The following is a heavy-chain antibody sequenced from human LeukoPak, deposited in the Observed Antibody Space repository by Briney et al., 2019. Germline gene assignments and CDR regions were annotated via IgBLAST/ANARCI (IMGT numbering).Heavy chain of an antibody. Sequence: GGSLRLSCAASGFTFSSYGMSWVRQAPGKGLEWVSAISGSGGSTYYADSVKGRFTISRDNSKNTLSLQMNSLRAEDTAVYYCAKSGGSGYSEYYYDYWGQGTLVTVSS. CDR1: GFTFSSYG. D-gene: IGHD3-22*01. CDR2: ISGSGGST. V-gene: IGHV3-23*01. J-gene: IGHJ4*02. CDR3: AKSGGSGYSEYYYDY.